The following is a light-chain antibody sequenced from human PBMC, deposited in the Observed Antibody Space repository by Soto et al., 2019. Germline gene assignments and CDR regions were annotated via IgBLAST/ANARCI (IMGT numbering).Light chain of an antibody. Sequence: DIVLTQSPDTLSLSPGERATLSCRASQSVTSTYLAWYQQKPGQPPRLLIYGASSRATGIPDRFSGSGSVTDFTLTISRLAPEDFAVYYCQQYGSSPLTFGQGTKV. CDR2: GAS. J-gene: IGKJ1*01. CDR3: QQYGSSPLT. V-gene: IGKV3-20*01. CDR1: QSVTSTY.